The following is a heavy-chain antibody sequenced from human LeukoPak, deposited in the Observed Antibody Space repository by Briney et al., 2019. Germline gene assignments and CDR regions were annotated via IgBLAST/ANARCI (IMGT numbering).Heavy chain of an antibody. CDR2: VYYSGST. Sequence: SETLSLTSTSSVGSITSYYWTCFRQPPGKVLEWIGYVYYSGSTNYNPSLKSRVTISVDTSKNQFSLKLSSVTAADTAVYYCAREEASHAFDIWGQGTMVTVSS. CDR1: VGSITSYY. V-gene: IGHV4-59*01. CDR3: AREEASHAFDI. J-gene: IGHJ3*02.